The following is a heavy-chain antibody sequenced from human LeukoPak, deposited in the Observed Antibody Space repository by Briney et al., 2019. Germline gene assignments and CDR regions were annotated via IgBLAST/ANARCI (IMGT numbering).Heavy chain of an antibody. Sequence: SETLSLTCTVSGGSISSYYWSWIRQPPGKGLEWIGYIYYSGSTNYNPSLKSRVTISVDTSKNQFSLKLSSVTAADTAVYYCARTYYYDSSGYRVPYYYYYMDVWGKGTTVTVSS. CDR2: IYYSGST. V-gene: IGHV4-59*01. D-gene: IGHD3-22*01. CDR3: ARTYYYDSSGYRVPYYYYYMDV. J-gene: IGHJ6*03. CDR1: GGSISSYY.